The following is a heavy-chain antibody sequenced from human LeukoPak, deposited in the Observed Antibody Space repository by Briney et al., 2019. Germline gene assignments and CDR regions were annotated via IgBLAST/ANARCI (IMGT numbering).Heavy chain of an antibody. CDR1: GFTFSSYG. CDR3: AKDGIITMVRGAPFDY. CDR2: ISYDGSNK. Sequence: PGGSLRLSCAASGFTFSSYGMHWVRQAPGKGLEWVAVISYDGSNKYYADSVKGRFTISRDNSKNTLYLQMNSLRAEDTAVYYCAKDGIITMVRGAPFDYWGQGTLVTVSS. J-gene: IGHJ4*02. V-gene: IGHV3-30*18. D-gene: IGHD3-10*01.